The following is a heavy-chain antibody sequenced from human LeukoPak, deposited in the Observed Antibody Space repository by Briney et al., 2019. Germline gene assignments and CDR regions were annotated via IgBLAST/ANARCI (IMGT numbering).Heavy chain of an antibody. D-gene: IGHD3-22*01. CDR1: GYTYTSYG. J-gene: IGHJ4*02. CDR3: ARDWDSSGSTPFHYFDY. CDR2: ISAYNGNT. V-gene: IGHV1-18*01. Sequence: GASVKVSCKASGYTYTSYGISWLRQAPGQGLEWMGWISAYNGNTNYAQKLKGRVTMTTDTSTSTAYMELRSLRSDDTAVYYCARDWDSSGSTPFHYFDYWGQGTLVTVSS.